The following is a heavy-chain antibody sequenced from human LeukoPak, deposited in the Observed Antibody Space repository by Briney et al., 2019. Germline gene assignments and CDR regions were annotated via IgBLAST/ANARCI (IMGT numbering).Heavy chain of an antibody. Sequence: ASVKVSCKASGYTFTSYAMNWVRQAPGQGLEWMGWINTNTGNPTYAQGFTGRFVFSLDTSVSTAYLQISSLKAEDTAVYYCARGRYCSGGSCSYLTWFDPWGQGTLVTVSS. CDR3: ARGRYCSGGSCSYLTWFDP. D-gene: IGHD2-15*01. J-gene: IGHJ5*02. CDR2: INTNTGNP. CDR1: GYTFTSYA. V-gene: IGHV7-4-1*02.